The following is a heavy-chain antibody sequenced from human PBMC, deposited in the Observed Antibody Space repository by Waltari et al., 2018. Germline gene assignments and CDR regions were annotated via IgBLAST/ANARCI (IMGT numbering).Heavy chain of an antibody. Sequence: QVQLQESGPGLVKPSQTLSLTCTVSGGSISSGGYYWSWIRQHPGKGLEWIGYIYYSGSPYYNPSLKSRVTISVDTAKNQFSLKLSSVTAADTAVYYCARGEWRGRALFDYWGQGTLVTVSS. D-gene: IGHD3-3*01. V-gene: IGHV4-31*03. CDR2: IYYSGSP. J-gene: IGHJ4*02. CDR1: GGSISSGGYY. CDR3: ARGEWRGRALFDY.